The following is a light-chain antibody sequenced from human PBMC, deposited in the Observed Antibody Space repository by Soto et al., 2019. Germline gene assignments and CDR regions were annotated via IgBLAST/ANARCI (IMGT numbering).Light chain of an antibody. V-gene: IGKV1-33*01. Sequence: DIQMTQSPSSLSASVGDRVTITCQASQDISNYLNWYQQKPEKAPKLLISDASTLETGVPSRFSGSVSGTDFTFTITSLQPEDIATYYCQQYDNLPITFGQGTRLEIK. CDR1: QDISNY. CDR2: DAS. CDR3: QQYDNLPIT. J-gene: IGKJ5*01.